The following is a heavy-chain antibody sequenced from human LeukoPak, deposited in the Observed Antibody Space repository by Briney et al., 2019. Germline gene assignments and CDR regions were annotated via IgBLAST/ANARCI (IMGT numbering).Heavy chain of an antibody. CDR2: INSDGSST. Sequence: GGSLRLSCAASGFTFSSYWMHWVRQAPGKGLGWVSRINSDGSSTSYADSVKGRFTISRDNAKNTLYLQMNSLRAEDTAVYYCARRHYYDSSGYPFDYWGQGTLVTVSS. CDR3: ARRHYYDSSGYPFDY. CDR1: GFTFSSYW. D-gene: IGHD3-22*01. V-gene: IGHV3-74*01. J-gene: IGHJ4*02.